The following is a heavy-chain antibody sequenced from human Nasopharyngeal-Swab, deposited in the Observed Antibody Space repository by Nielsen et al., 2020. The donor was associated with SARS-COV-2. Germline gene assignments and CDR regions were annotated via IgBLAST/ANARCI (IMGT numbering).Heavy chain of an antibody. V-gene: IGHV3-23*01. CDR1: GFTFSSYA. Sequence: GSLRLSCAASGFTFSSYAMSWVRQAPGKGLGWVSAISGSGGSTYYADSVKGRFTISRDNSKNTLYLQMNSLRAEDTAVYYCAKDRRIKYDFWSGSRSDSFDIWGQGTMVTVSS. D-gene: IGHD3-3*01. CDR2: ISGSGGST. CDR3: AKDRRIKYDFWSGSRSDSFDI. J-gene: IGHJ3*02.